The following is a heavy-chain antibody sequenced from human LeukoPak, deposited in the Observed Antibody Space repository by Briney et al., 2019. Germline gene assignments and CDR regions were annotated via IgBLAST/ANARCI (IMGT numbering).Heavy chain of an antibody. CDR3: AREDDWHYFDY. CDR2: IYYSGST. J-gene: IGHJ4*02. Sequence: SETLSLTCTVSGGSISSYYWSWIRQPPGKGLEWIGYIYYSGSTNYNPSLKSRVTISADTSKNQFSLKLSSVTAADTAVYYCAREDDWHYFDYWGQGTLVTVSS. CDR1: GGSISSYY. V-gene: IGHV4-59*01. D-gene: IGHD3-9*01.